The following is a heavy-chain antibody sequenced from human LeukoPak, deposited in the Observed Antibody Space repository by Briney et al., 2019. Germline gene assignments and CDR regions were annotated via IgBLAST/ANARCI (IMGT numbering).Heavy chain of an antibody. CDR3: ARAYYDSSGFYYYYMDV. Sequence: PSETLSLTCAVSGYSISSGYYWGWIRQPPGKGLEWIGSIYYSGSTYYNPSLKSRVTISVDTSKNQFSLKLSSVTAADTAVYYCARAYYDSSGFYYYYMDVWGKGTTVTVSS. V-gene: IGHV4-38-2*01. D-gene: IGHD3-22*01. CDR2: IYYSGST. CDR1: GYSISSGYY. J-gene: IGHJ6*03.